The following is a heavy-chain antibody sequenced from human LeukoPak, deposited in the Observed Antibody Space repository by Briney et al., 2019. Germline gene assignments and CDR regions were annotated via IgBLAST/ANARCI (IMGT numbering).Heavy chain of an antibody. CDR1: GFTFSSYG. CDR2: IRNDGSNK. Sequence: PGGSLRLSCAASGFTFSSYGMHWVRQAPGKGLEWVAFIRNDGSNKYYADSVKGRFSISRDNSKNTLYLQMNSLRPEDTALYYCAKRHCSGPACFAGDDHYMDDWGKGTTVTISS. V-gene: IGHV3-30*02. D-gene: IGHD2-2*01. J-gene: IGHJ6*03. CDR3: AKRHCSGPACFAGDDHYMDD.